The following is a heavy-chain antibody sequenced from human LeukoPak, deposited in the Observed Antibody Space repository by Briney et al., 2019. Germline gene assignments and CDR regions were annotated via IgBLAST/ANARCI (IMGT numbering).Heavy chain of an antibody. Sequence: ESGPTLVKPTQTLTLTCTFSGFSLSTSGVGVGWIRQPPGKALEWLALIYWNDDKRYSPSLKSRLTITKDTSKNQVVLTMTNMDPVDTATYYCAHLLGYCSSTSCSYNWFDPWGQGTLVTVSS. V-gene: IGHV2-5*01. CDR2: IYWNDDK. D-gene: IGHD2-2*01. CDR1: GFSLSTSGVG. CDR3: AHLLGYCSSTSCSYNWFDP. J-gene: IGHJ5*02.